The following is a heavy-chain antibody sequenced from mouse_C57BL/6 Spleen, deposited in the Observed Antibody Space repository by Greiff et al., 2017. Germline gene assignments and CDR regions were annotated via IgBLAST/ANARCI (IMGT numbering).Heavy chain of an antibody. CDR2: IHPNSGST. CDR3: ARDGDYGNDGAMDY. V-gene: IGHV1-64*01. Sequence: LQQPGAELVKPGASVKLSCKASGYTFTSYWMHWVKQRPGQGLEWIGMIHPNSGSTNYNEKFKSKATLTVDKSSSTAYMQLSSLTSEDSAVDYCARDGDYGNDGAMDYWGQGTSVTVSS. CDR1: GYTFTSYW. D-gene: IGHD2-2*01. J-gene: IGHJ4*01.